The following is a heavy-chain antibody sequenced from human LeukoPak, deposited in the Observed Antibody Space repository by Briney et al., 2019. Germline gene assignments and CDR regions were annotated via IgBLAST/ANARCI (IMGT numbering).Heavy chain of an antibody. J-gene: IGHJ4*02. CDR1: GFTFSSYA. Sequence: GGSLRLSCAASGFTFSSYAMHWVRQAPGKGLEWVAVISYDGSNKYYADSVKGRFTISRDNSKNTLYLQMNSLRAEDTAVYYCAKEADSSGYSLSYWGQGTLVTVSS. D-gene: IGHD3-22*01. CDR3: AKEADSSGYSLSY. V-gene: IGHV3-30-3*01. CDR2: ISYDGSNK.